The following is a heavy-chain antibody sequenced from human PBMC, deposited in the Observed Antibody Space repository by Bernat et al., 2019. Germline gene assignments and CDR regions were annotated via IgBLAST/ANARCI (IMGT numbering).Heavy chain of an antibody. V-gene: IGHV3-7*03. J-gene: IGHJ5*01. CDR3: ARAPRDSVYNYFDS. Sequence: EVHVVESGGGLVQPGGSLRLSCAASGFTFSSFWMSWVRQAPGKGPEWVASIKQDGSETFYADSVKGRFTSSRDNAINSLYLQIDSLRAEDTAIYDCARAPRDSVYNYFDSWGQGTLVTVSS. CDR1: GFTFSSFW. CDR2: IKQDGSET. D-gene: IGHD3-10*01.